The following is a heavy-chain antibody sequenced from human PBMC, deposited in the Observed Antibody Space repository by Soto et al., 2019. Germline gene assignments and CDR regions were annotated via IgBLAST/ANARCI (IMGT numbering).Heavy chain of an antibody. V-gene: IGHV4-30-4*01. CDR2: IYYSGST. D-gene: IGHD1-26*01. CDR1: GGSISSGDYY. CDR3: ATVPVIVGATTRAYFDY. J-gene: IGHJ4*02. Sequence: SETLSLTCTVSGGSISSGDYYWSWIRQPPGKGLEWIGYIYYSGSTYYNPSLKSRVTISVDTSKNQFSLKLSSVTAADTAVYYCATVPVIVGATTRAYFDYWGQGTLVTVSS.